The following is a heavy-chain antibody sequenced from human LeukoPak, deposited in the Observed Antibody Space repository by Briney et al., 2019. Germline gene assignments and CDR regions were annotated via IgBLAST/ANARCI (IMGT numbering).Heavy chain of an antibody. Sequence: ASVKVSCKASGYTFTGYYMHWVRQAPGQGLEWMGIINPSGGSTKYAQKFQGRFTMTRDTSTSTVYMEVSSPTSEDTAVYYCAREGTYDSSGYYIDYWGQGTLVTVSS. CDR1: GYTFTGYY. CDR3: AREGTYDSSGYYIDY. V-gene: IGHV1-46*01. D-gene: IGHD3-22*01. CDR2: INPSGGST. J-gene: IGHJ4*02.